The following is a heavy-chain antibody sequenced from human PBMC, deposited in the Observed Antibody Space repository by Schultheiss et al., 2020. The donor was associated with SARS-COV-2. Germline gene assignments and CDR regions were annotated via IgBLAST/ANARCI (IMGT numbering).Heavy chain of an antibody. CDR1: GGSISSGGYY. CDR2: IYYSGDT. D-gene: IGHD3-3*01. V-gene: IGHV4-31*03. CDR3: ARAGVTIFGVGDYYYYGMDV. J-gene: IGHJ6*02. Sequence: SETLSLTCTVSGGSISSGGYYWSWIRQHPGKGLEWIGYIYYSGDTSYNPSLKSRVTISVDTSKNQFSLKLSSVTAADTAVYYCARAGVTIFGVGDYYYYGMDVWGQGTTVTVSS.